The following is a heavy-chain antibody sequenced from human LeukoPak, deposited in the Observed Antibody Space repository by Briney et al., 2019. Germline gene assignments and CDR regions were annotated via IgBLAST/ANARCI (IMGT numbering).Heavy chain of an antibody. J-gene: IGHJ4*02. CDR1: GFTFSSYA. V-gene: IGHV3-23*01. CDR2: VSGSGSGEST. D-gene: IGHD3-16*01. CDR3: AIASNTDDYYFDY. Sequence: PGGSLRLSCAASGFTFSSYAMNWVRPAPGKGLEWVSGVSGSGSGESTYDADSVKGRFTISRDNSKNTLYLQMNSLRAEDTAVYYCAIASNTDDYYFDYWGQGTLVTVSS.